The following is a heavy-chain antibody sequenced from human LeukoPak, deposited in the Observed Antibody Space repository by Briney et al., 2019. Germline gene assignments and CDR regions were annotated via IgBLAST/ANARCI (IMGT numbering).Heavy chain of an antibody. D-gene: IGHD3/OR15-3a*01. CDR3: ARARDFREEFDY. CDR1: GGSISSYY. V-gene: IGHV4-59*08. Sequence: SETLSLTCTVSGGSISSYYWSWIRQPPGKGLEWIGYIYYSGSTNYNPSLKSRVTISVDTSKNQFSLKLSSVTAADTAVYYCARARDFREEFDYGGQGTLVTVSS. J-gene: IGHJ4*02. CDR2: IYYSGST.